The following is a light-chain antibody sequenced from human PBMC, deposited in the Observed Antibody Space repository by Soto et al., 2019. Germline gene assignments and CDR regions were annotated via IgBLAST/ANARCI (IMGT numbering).Light chain of an antibody. Sequence: QSVLTQPPSTSGTPGQSVTISCSGSSSNVGINPVNWYQQFPGTAPRLLIYTNDQRPSGVPGRFSGSRSGTSASLAISGLQSEDEADYYCAAWDDNLYGLVFGGGTKLTVL. CDR1: SSNVGINP. CDR2: TND. V-gene: IGLV1-44*01. J-gene: IGLJ2*01. CDR3: AAWDDNLYGLV.